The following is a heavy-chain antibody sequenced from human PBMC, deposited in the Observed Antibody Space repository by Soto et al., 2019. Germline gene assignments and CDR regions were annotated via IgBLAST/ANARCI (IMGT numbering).Heavy chain of an antibody. CDR3: ARDFFDSSDYTTNWFDP. V-gene: IGHV4-39*01. Sequence: SETLSLTCTVSGGSISCGGFYWAWIRQPPGGGLEWIGSIYHTGNAYYNPSLKSRVTISVDTSKNQFSLKLTSVTAADAALYYCARDFFDSSDYTTNWFDPWGQGTLVTVSS. D-gene: IGHD3-22*01. CDR2: IYHTGNA. CDR1: GGSISCGGFY. J-gene: IGHJ5*02.